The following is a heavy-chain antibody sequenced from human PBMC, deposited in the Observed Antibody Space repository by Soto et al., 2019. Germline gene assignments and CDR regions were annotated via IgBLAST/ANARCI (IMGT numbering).Heavy chain of an antibody. D-gene: IGHD6-19*01. V-gene: IGHV3-23*01. CDR2: VSGGGDYT. CDR1: GFTFSNYA. Sequence: EVQLLESGGALVQPGGSLRLSCAASGFTFSNYAMSWVRQAPGKGLEWVSAVSGGGDYTHYADSVKGRFTISRDNSKNALYLQMNSLRAEDTAVYYCAKGDRGSGWTGWGQGTLVTVSS. CDR3: AKGDRGSGWTG. J-gene: IGHJ4*02.